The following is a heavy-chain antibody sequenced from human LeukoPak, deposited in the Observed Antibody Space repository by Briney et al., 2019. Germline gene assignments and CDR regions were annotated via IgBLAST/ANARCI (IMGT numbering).Heavy chain of an antibody. V-gene: IGHV4-61*02. D-gene: IGHD1-26*01. Sequence: SETLSLTCTVSGGSISSGSYYWTWIRQPAGKGLEWIGRIYTSGSTNYNPSLKSRVTISVDTSKNQFSLKLSSVTAADTAVYYCARDLPYSGSCLDYWGQGTLVTVSS. CDR1: GGSISSGSYY. J-gene: IGHJ4*02. CDR2: IYTSGST. CDR3: ARDLPYSGSCLDY.